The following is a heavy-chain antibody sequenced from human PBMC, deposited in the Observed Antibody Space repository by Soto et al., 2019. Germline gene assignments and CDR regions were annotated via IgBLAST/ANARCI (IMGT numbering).Heavy chain of an antibody. D-gene: IGHD3-3*01. Sequence: QVQLQESGPGLVKPSQTLSLTCTVSGGSISSGGYYWSWIRQHPGKGLEWIGYIYYSGSTYYNPSLKSRVTISVDTSKTQFSLKLSSVTAADTAVYYCARSAPRITIFGAADAFDIWGQGTMVTVSS. CDR3: ARSAPRITIFGAADAFDI. V-gene: IGHV4-31*03. CDR1: GGSISSGGYY. CDR2: IYYSGST. J-gene: IGHJ3*02.